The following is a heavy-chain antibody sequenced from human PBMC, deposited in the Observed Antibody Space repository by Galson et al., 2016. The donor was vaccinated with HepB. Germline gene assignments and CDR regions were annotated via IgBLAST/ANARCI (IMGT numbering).Heavy chain of an antibody. J-gene: IGHJ4*02. CDR3: DRGYYSSRTYYFDH. CDR1: GFTFSDHW. CDR2: IKQDGSEK. Sequence: SLRLSCAGSGFTFSDHWMSWVRQAPGKGLELLANIKQDGSEKYYVDSVKGRLTISRDNAKNSLLLQMNSLTAEDTAVYFDDRGYYSSRTYYFDHWGQGSLVTVSP. D-gene: IGHD3-22*01. V-gene: IGHV3-7*02.